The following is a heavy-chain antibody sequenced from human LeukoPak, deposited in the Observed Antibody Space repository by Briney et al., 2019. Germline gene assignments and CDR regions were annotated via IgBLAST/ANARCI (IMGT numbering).Heavy chain of an antibody. D-gene: IGHD2-21*01. J-gene: IGHJ4*02. CDR2: ISDSGGST. CDR3: AKSHSVVRRGYFDY. CDR1: GFTFSSFA. V-gene: IGHV3-23*01. Sequence: GGSLRPSCAASGFTFSSFAMSWVRQAPGKGLEWVSTISDSGGSTYYADSVRGRFTISRDNSKDTLYVQMNSLRAEDAAVYYCAKSHSVVRRGYFDYWGQGTLVTVSS.